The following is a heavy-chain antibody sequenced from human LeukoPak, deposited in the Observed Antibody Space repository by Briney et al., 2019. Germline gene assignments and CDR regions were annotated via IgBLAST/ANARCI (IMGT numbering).Heavy chain of an antibody. V-gene: IGHV4-30-2*01. CDR2: IYHSGST. CDR3: ARAEVGYCSSTSCPDAFDI. D-gene: IGHD2-2*01. Sequence: PSETLSLTCTVSGGSISSGGYYWSWIRQPPGKGLEWIGYIYHSGSTYYNPSLKSRVTISVDRSKNQFSLKLSSVTAADTAVYYCARAEVGYCSSTSCPDAFDIWGQGTMVTVSS. CDR1: GGSISSGGYY. J-gene: IGHJ3*02.